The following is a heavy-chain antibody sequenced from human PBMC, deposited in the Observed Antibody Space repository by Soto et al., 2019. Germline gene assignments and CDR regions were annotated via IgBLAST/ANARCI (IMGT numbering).Heavy chain of an antibody. V-gene: IGHV2-5*02. CDR1: GFSLTNKGVG. CDR2: IYWDDDK. D-gene: IGHD5-12*01. J-gene: IGHJ5*02. CDR3: AHLHANSGYDWRYDP. Sequence: GSGPTLVNPTQTLTLTCNFSGFSLTNKGVGVGWICQPPRKALEWLGIIYWDDDKRYRPSLNNRLTITKDTSKNQVVLTMTNVDTVDTATYYCAHLHANSGYDWRYDPWGQGTLVTVSS.